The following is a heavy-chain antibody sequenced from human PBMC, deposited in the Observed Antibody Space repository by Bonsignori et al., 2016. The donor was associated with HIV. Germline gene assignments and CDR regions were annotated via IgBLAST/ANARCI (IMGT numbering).Heavy chain of an antibody. D-gene: IGHD3-3*01. CDR3: TTDPNDDYDFLGGPSDY. CDR1: RFTFSNAW. Sequence: EVHLVESGGGLVKPGGSLTLSCAASRFTFSNAWMNWVRQAPGKGLEWVGRIKSQTDGGTTDYAAPVKGRFTISRDDSKTRLYLQMNSLKTDDTAVYYCTTDPNDDYDFLGGPSDYWGQGTLVTVSS. J-gene: IGHJ4*02. V-gene: IGHV3-15*01. CDR2: IKSQTDGGTT.